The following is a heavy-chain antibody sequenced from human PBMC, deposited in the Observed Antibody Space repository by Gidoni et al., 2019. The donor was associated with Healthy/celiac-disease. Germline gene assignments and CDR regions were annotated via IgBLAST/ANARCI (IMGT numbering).Heavy chain of an antibody. CDR1: GFTFSSYA. CDR3: ARDLSHDFWSGYANYYYYYGMDV. V-gene: IGHV3-30-3*01. Sequence: HVQLVESGGGVVQPGRSLRLSCAASGFTFSSYAMHWVRQAPGKGLEWVAVISYDGSNKYYADSVKGRFTISRDNSKNTLYLQMNSLRAEDTAVYYCARDLSHDFWSGYANYYYYYGMDVWGQGTTVTVSS. J-gene: IGHJ6*02. CDR2: ISYDGSNK. D-gene: IGHD3-3*01.